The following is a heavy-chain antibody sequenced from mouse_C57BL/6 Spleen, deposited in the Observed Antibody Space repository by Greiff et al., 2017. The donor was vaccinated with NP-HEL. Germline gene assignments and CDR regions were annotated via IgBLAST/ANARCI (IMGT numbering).Heavy chain of an antibody. J-gene: IGHJ2*01. D-gene: IGHD1-1*01. V-gene: IGHV1-15*01. CDR1: GYTFTDYE. Sequence: QVQLKQSGAELVRPGASVTLSCKASGYTFTDYEMHWVKQTPVHGLEWIGAIDPETGGTAYNQTFKGKAILTVDKSSSTAYMELRSLTSEDSAVYYCTGGDCGSGDWGQGTTLTVSS. CDR3: TGGDCGSGD. CDR2: IDPETGGT.